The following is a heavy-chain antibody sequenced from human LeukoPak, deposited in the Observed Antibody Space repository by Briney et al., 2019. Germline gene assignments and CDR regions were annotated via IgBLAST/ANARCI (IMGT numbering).Heavy chain of an antibody. V-gene: IGHV1-18*01. CDR2: ISAYNGNT. D-gene: IGHD3-22*01. CDR1: GYTFTSYG. CDR3: ARAGYYDSSGYIGY. J-gene: IGHJ4*02. Sequence: PSVKVSCKASGYTFTSYGISWVRQAPGQGLERMGWISAYNGNTNYAQKLQGRVTMTTDTSTSTAYMELRSLRSDDTAVYYCARAGYYDSSGYIGYWGQGTLVTVSS.